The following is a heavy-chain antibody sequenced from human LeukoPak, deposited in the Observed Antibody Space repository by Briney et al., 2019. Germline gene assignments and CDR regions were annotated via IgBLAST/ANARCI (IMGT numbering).Heavy chain of an antibody. J-gene: IGHJ4*02. CDR3: ARDDARITIFGVVIKSGHFDY. CDR2: ISAYNGNT. Sequence: GASVKVSCKXSGYTFTSYGISWVRQAPGQGLEWMGWISAYNGNTNYAQKLQGRVTMTTDTSTSTAYMELRSLRSDDTAVYYCARDDARITIFGVVIKSGHFDYWGQGTLVTVSS. D-gene: IGHD3-3*01. CDR1: GYTFTSYG. V-gene: IGHV1-18*01.